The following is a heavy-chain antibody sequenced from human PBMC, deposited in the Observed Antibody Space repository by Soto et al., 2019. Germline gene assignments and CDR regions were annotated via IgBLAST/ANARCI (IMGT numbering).Heavy chain of an antibody. Sequence: ASVKVSCKASGYTFSSYDINWVRQATGQGLEWMGWMNPVSGNTGYAQKFQGRVTMTRNTPLSTSYMELSSLRSEDTAVYYCARDMTRTVVPYFDFWGQGTLVTVSS. CDR1: GYTFSSYD. V-gene: IGHV1-8*01. D-gene: IGHD1-7*01. CDR3: ARDMTRTVVPYFDF. J-gene: IGHJ4*02. CDR2: MNPVSGNT.